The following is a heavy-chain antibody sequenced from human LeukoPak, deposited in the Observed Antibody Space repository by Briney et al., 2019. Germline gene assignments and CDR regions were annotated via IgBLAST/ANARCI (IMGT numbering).Heavy chain of an antibody. Sequence: SETLSLTCTISGGSISSGDYYWSWIRQPPGKGLEWIGYIYYSGSTYYNPSLKSRVTISVDTSKNQFSLKLSSVTAADTAVYYCARDPSYGWFDPWGQGTLVTVSS. CDR1: GGSISSGDYY. D-gene: IGHD5-18*01. CDR3: ARDPSYGWFDP. CDR2: IYYSGST. V-gene: IGHV4-30-4*01. J-gene: IGHJ5*02.